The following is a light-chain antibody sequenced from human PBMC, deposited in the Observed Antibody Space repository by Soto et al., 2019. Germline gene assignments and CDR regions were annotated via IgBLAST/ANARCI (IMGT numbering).Light chain of an antibody. CDR1: SGSIASNY. J-gene: IGLJ2*01. CDR2: EDN. CDR3: QSYESSGVL. Sequence: NFMLTQPHSVSESPGKTVTISCPRSSGSIASNYVQWYQQRPGSAPTTVIYEDNQRPSGVPDRFSGSIDSSANSASLTISGLKTEDEADYDCQSYESSGVLFGGGTKLTVL. V-gene: IGLV6-57*04.